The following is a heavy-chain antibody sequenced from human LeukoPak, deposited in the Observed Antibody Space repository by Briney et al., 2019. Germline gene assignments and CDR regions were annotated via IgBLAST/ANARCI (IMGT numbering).Heavy chain of an antibody. CDR2: ISSRGSTI. CDR3: ARAWGSAPWDY. J-gene: IGHJ4*02. Sequence: GGSLRLSCAASGFTFSGYEMNWVRQAPGKGLEWVSYISSRGSTIYYADSVKGRVTISRDNAKNSLYLQMNSLRADDTAVYYCARAWGSAPWDYWGQGTLVTVSS. V-gene: IGHV3-48*03. CDR1: GFTFSGYE. D-gene: IGHD3-16*01.